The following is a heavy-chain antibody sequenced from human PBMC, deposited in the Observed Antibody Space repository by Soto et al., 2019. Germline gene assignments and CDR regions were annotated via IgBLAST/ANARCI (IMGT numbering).Heavy chain of an antibody. CDR3: ARDPPTITIFGVVNHGMDV. V-gene: IGHV3-7*05. CDR1: GWTFSSYW. J-gene: IGHJ6*02. CDR2: IKQDGSEK. Sequence: GSLRLSCAASGWTFSSYWVSWVRQAPGKGLGWVANIKQDGSEKYYVDSVKGRFTISRDSAKNSLYLQMNRLRAEHTAVYYCARDPPTITIFGVVNHGMDVWGQGTTVTVSS. D-gene: IGHD3-3*01.